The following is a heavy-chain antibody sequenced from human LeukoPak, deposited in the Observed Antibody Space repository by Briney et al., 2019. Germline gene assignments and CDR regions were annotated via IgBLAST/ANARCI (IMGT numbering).Heavy chain of an antibody. CDR1: GGSISSYY. V-gene: IGHV4-4*07. CDR2: IYTSGST. CDR3: ARMLTDYDILTGFDY. J-gene: IGHJ4*02. Sequence: SETLSLTCTVSGGSISSYYWSWIRQPAGKGLEWIGRIYTSGSTNYNPSLKSRVTMSVDTSKNQFSLKLSSVTAADTAVYYCARMLTDYDILTGFDYWGQGTLVTVSS. D-gene: IGHD3-9*01.